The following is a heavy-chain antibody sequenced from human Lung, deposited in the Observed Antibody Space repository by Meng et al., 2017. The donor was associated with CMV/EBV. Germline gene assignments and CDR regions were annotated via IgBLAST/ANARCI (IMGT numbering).Heavy chain of an antibody. D-gene: IGHD3-10*01. J-gene: IGHJ4*02. Sequence: GESLKISCAASGFTFDEYGMHWVRQTPGKGLEWVAFIRHDGTNKFYGDSVKGRFTISRDNSKNTGSLQMNSLRPEETAIYYCAKDLLLFGGANAYFDSRGQGTXVTVSS. CDR1: GFTFDEYG. CDR3: AKDLLLFGGANAYFDS. CDR2: IRHDGTNK. V-gene: IGHV3-30*02.